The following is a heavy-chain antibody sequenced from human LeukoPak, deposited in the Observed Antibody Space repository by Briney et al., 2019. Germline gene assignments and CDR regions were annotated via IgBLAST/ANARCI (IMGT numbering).Heavy chain of an antibody. V-gene: IGHV1-18*01. D-gene: IGHD1-1*01. Sequence: ASVKVSCKASVYTFTNYGISWVRQAPGQGLEWVGWISGYNDNAHYAQKLQGRVTMTRETSTSTVYMELRSLSSDDTAIYYCARDGNDVMDYWGQGTQVTVSS. CDR2: ISGYNDNA. J-gene: IGHJ4*02. CDR3: ARDGNDVMDY. CDR1: VYTFTNYG.